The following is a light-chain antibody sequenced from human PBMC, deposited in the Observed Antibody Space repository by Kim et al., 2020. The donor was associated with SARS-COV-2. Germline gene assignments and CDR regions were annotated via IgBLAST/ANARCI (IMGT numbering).Light chain of an antibody. J-gene: IGLJ1*01. CDR3: CSYAGSYTYV. V-gene: IGLV2-11*01. CDR1: SSDVGGYNY. Sequence: GQSVTISCTGTSSDVGGYNYVSWYQQQPGKAPKLMIYDVGKRPSGVPDRFSGSKSGNTASLTISGLQAEDEADYYCCSYAGSYTYVFGTGTKVTVL. CDR2: DVG.